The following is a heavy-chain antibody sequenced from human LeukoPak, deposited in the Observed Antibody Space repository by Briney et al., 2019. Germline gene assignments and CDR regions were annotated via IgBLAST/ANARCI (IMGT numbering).Heavy chain of an antibody. D-gene: IGHD3-9*01. J-gene: IGHJ4*02. Sequence: PSETLSLNCTVFGGSIGSFYWTWIRQPAGKGLEWIGRTYTSGSTNYNPSLKSRVTMSVDTSKNQFSLKLSSVTAADTAVYYCARGASTGYYRPLDYWGQGTLVTVSS. V-gene: IGHV4-4*07. CDR3: ARGASTGYYRPLDY. CDR1: GGSIGSFY. CDR2: TYTSGST.